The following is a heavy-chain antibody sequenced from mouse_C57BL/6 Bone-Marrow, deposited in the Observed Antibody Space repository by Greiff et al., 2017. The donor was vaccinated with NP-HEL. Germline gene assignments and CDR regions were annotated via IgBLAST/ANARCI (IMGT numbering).Heavy chain of an antibody. CDR3: ARHDYYGSSPDD. CDR1: GFTFSSYG. J-gene: IGHJ2*01. CDR2: ISSGGSYT. D-gene: IGHD1-1*01. V-gene: IGHV5-6*01. Sequence: VKVVESGGDLVKPGGSLKLSCAASGFTFSSYGMSWVRQTPDKRLEWVATISSGGSYTYYPDSVQGRFHISRDNAKNTLYLQMSSLKSEDTAMYYCARHDYYGSSPDDWGQGTTLTVSS.